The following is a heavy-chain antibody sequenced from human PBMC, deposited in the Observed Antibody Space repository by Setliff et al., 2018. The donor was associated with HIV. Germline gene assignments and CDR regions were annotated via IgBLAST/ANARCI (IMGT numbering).Heavy chain of an antibody. CDR2: TYYTGST. V-gene: IGHV4-59*11. Sequence: ASETLSLTCTVSGGSISSHYWTWIRQPPGKGLEWIGYTYYTGSTNYNPSLNSRVAIFLDTSKNQFSLRLSSVTAADTAVYYCARDHKYYYDSSGLDYWGQGTLVTVAS. J-gene: IGHJ4*02. CDR1: GGSISSHY. D-gene: IGHD3-22*01. CDR3: ARDHKYYYDSSGLDY.